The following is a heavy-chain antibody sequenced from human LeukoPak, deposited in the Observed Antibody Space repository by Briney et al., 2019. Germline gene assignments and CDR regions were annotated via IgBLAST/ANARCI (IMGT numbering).Heavy chain of an antibody. Sequence: SETLSLTCTVSGGSISSHYWNWIRQPPGKGLEWIGYIYYSGSTNYNPSLKSRVTISVDTSKNQFSLKLSSVTAADTAVYYCARAERAVVPTDAFDIWGQGTMVTVSS. CDR1: GGSISSHY. D-gene: IGHD6-19*01. J-gene: IGHJ3*02. V-gene: IGHV4-59*11. CDR2: IYYSGST. CDR3: ARAERAVVPTDAFDI.